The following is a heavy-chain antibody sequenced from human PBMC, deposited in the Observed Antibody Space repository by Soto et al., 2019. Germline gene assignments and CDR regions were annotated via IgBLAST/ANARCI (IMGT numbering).Heavy chain of an antibody. D-gene: IGHD3-10*01. Sequence: GGSLRLSCAASGFPFSSYAMSWVRQAPGKGLEWVSAISGSGGSTYYADSVKGRFTISRDNSKNTLYLQMNSLRAEDTAVYYCAKSMVRGVYYFDYWGQGTLVTVSS. J-gene: IGHJ4*02. CDR3: AKSMVRGVYYFDY. CDR1: GFPFSSYA. V-gene: IGHV3-23*01. CDR2: ISGSGGST.